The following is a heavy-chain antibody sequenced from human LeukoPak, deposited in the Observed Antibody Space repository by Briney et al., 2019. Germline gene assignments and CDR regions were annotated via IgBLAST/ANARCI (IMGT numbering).Heavy chain of an antibody. D-gene: IGHD3-22*01. J-gene: IGHJ5*02. CDR1: GFTFDDYA. Sequence: PGGSLRLSCAESGFTFDDYAMRWVRHALGKGLEWVSGICWNSGRIGYADSVKGRFTISRDNAKNSLYPQMNSLRAEDTALYYCAKDGDYYDSSGYYYSSWGQGTLVTVSS. V-gene: IGHV3-9*01. CDR3: AKDGDYYDSSGYYYSS. CDR2: ICWNSGRI.